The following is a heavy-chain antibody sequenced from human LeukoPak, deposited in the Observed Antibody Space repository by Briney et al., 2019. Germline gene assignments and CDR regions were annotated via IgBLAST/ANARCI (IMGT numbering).Heavy chain of an antibody. CDR3: ARLTEDSSSWYRFYFDY. V-gene: IGHV4-39*07. J-gene: IGHJ4*02. D-gene: IGHD6-13*01. Sequence: SETLSLTCTVSGGSISSGGYYWSWIRQPPGKGLEWIGEINHSGSTNYNPSLKSRVTISVDTSKNQFSLKLSSVTAADTAAYYCARLTEDSSSWYRFYFDYWGQGTLVTVSS. CDR1: GGSISSGGYY. CDR2: INHSGST.